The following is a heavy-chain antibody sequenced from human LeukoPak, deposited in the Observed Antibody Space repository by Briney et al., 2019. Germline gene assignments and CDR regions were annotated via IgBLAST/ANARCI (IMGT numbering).Heavy chain of an antibody. J-gene: IGHJ4*02. V-gene: IGHV3-74*01. CDR2: ISDDGRST. CDR3: IKDGGGSYSTTYDY. Sequence: GGSLRLSCAASGFPFSSYWMHWVRQAPGEGLVWVSCISDDGRSTSYADSVKGRFTISRDNAKNTLSLQMNSLRAEDTAMYYCIKDGGGSYSTTYDYRGQGALVTVSS. CDR1: GFPFSSYW. D-gene: IGHD1-26*01.